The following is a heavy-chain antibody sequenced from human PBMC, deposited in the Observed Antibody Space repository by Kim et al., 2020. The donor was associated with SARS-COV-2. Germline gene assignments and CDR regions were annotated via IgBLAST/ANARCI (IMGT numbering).Heavy chain of an antibody. J-gene: IGHJ6*02. Sequence: GGSLRLSCAASGFTFSSYSMNWVRQAPGKGLEWVSYISSSSSTIYYADSVKGRFTISRDNAKNSLYLQMNSLRAEDTAVYYCARGGYSGYGREYSYGMDVWGQGTTVTVSS. CDR3: ARGGYSGYGREYSYGMDV. CDR1: GFTFSSYS. CDR2: ISSSSSTI. D-gene: IGHD5-12*01. V-gene: IGHV3-48*04.